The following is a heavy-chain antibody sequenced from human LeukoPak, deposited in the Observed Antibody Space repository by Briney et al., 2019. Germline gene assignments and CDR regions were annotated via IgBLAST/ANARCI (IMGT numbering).Heavy chain of an antibody. CDR1: GYTFTSYG. Sequence: ASVKVSCKASGYTFTSYGISWVRQAPGQGLEWMGIINPSGGSTSYAQKFQGRVTMTRDTSTSTVYMELSSLRSEDTAVYYCARDGYGDYGEHRTLDYWGQGTLVTVSS. J-gene: IGHJ4*02. V-gene: IGHV1-46*01. CDR3: ARDGYGDYGEHRTLDY. CDR2: INPSGGST. D-gene: IGHD4-17*01.